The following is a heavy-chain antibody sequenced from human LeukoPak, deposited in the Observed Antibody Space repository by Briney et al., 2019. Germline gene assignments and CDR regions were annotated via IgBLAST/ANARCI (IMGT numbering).Heavy chain of an antibody. CDR1: GGPFSGYY. CDR2: INHSGST. D-gene: IGHD4-17*01. Sequence: PSETLSLACAVYGGPFSGYYWSWIRQPPGKGLEWIGEINHSGSTNYNPSLKRRVTISVDTSKNQFSLKLSSVTAADTAVYYCARATPTYGDYSYWGQGTLVTVSS. V-gene: IGHV4-34*01. J-gene: IGHJ4*02. CDR3: ARATPTYGDYSY.